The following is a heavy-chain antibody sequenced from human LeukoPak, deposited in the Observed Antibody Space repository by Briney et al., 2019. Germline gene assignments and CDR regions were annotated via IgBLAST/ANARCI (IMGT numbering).Heavy chain of an antibody. V-gene: IGHV3-11*01. Sequence: PGGSLRLSCAASGFTFSDYYMSWIRQAPGKELEWVSYISSRGSTTYYADSVKGRFTISRDNAKNSLFLQMSSLRAEDTAVYYCARDLTFSSGPEYWGQGTLVTVSS. J-gene: IGHJ4*02. CDR1: GFTFSDYY. CDR3: ARDLTFSSGPEY. D-gene: IGHD3-3*01. CDR2: ISSRGSTT.